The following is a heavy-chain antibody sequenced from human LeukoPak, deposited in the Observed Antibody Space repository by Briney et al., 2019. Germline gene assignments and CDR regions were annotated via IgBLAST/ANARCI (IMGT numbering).Heavy chain of an antibody. Sequence: GGSLRLSCVASGLTVSNHWMSWVRQAPGKGLEWVANIKQERGQEYYVDSVKGRFTISKDSAKNSLYLQMNSLRVEDTAMYYCASLDTAKQPLANHWGQGTLVTVSS. CDR3: ASLDTAKQPLANH. D-gene: IGHD5-18*01. V-gene: IGHV3-7*03. CDR1: GLTVSNHW. CDR2: IKQERGQE. J-gene: IGHJ5*02.